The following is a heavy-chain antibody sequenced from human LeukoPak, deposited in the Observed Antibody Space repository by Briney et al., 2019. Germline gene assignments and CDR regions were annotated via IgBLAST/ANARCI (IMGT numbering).Heavy chain of an antibody. V-gene: IGHV4-34*01. Sequence: SETLSLTCAVYGGSFSGYYWSWIRQPPAKGLEWIGEINHSGSTNYNPSLKSRVTISVDTSKNQFSLKLSSVTAADTAVYYCARGMYSSGWPIDYWGQGTLVTVSS. CDR1: GGSFSGYY. CDR3: ARGMYSSGWPIDY. CDR2: INHSGST. J-gene: IGHJ4*02. D-gene: IGHD6-19*01.